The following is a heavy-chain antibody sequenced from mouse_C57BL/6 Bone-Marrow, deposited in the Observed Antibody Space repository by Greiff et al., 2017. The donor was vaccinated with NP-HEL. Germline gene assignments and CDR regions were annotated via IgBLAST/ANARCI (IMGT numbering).Heavy chain of an antibody. CDR3: ARQKGRLTGTWFAY. Sequence: EVQLVESGGDLVKPGGSLKLSCAASGFTFSSYGMSWVRQTPDKRLEWVATISSGGSYTYYPDSVKGRFTIARDNAKNTLYLQMSSLKSEDTAMYYCARQKGRLTGTWFAYWGQGTLVTVSA. V-gene: IGHV5-6*01. D-gene: IGHD4-1*01. J-gene: IGHJ3*01. CDR1: GFTFSSYG. CDR2: ISSGGSYT.